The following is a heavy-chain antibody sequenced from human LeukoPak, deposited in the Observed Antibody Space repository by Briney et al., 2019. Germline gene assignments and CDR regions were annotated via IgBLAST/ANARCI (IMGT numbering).Heavy chain of an antibody. Sequence: ASVKVSCKASGYTFTSYYMHWVRQAPGQGLEWMGIINPSGGSTSYAQKFQGRVTMTRDTSTSTVYMELSSLRPEDTAVYYCARGGRFWSGPHYYYYGMDVWGQGTTVTVSS. J-gene: IGHJ6*02. V-gene: IGHV1-46*01. D-gene: IGHD3-3*01. CDR3: ARGGRFWSGPHYYYYGMDV. CDR1: GYTFTSYY. CDR2: INPSGGST.